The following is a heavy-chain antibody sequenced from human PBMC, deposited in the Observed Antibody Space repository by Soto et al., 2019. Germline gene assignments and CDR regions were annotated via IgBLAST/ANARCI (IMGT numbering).Heavy chain of an antibody. V-gene: IGHV1-69*12. CDR1: GGTFSSYA. CDR3: ARQLVTVVTGWFDP. J-gene: IGHJ5*02. D-gene: IGHD3-9*01. Sequence: QVQLVQSGAEVKKPGSSVKVSCKASGGTFSSYAISWVRQAPGQGLEWMGGIIPIFGTANYARKFQGRVTITADESTSTAYMELSSLRSEDTAVYYAARQLVTVVTGWFDPWGQGARVTVSS. CDR2: IIPIFGTA.